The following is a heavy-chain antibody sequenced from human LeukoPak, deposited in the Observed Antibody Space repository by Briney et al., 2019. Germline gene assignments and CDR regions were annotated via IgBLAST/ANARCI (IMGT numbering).Heavy chain of an antibody. V-gene: IGHV3-21*01. CDR1: GFTFSSYS. J-gene: IGHJ4*02. CDR3: ARVSRGSGSYYFDY. Sequence: GGSLRLSCAASGFTFSSYSMNWFRQAPGKGLEWVSSISSSSSYIYYADSVKGRFTISRDNAKNSLYLQMNSLRAEDTAVYYCARVSRGSGSYYFDYWGQGTLVTVSS. D-gene: IGHD3-10*01. CDR2: ISSSSSYI.